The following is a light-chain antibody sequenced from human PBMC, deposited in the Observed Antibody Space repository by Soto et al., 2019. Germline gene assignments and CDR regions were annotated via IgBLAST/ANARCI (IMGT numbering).Light chain of an antibody. Sequence: DIQMTQSPSSLSASVGDRVTITCRASHSISRYLNWYQQKPGKAPKLLIYAASSLQSGVPSRFSGSGSGTDFTLTISSLQPEDFATYYCQHSYSTPLFSFGPGTKVDIK. CDR3: QHSYSTPLFS. J-gene: IGKJ3*01. CDR1: HSISRY. V-gene: IGKV1-39*01. CDR2: AAS.